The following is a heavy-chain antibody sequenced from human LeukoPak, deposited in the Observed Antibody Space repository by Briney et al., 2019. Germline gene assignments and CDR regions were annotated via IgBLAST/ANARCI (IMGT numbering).Heavy chain of an antibody. D-gene: IGHD3-9*01. CDR1: GFTFSSYA. CDR2: ISGSGGST. J-gene: IGHJ6*02. CDR3: AKGRYQGYYYGMDV. V-gene: IGHV3-23*01. Sequence: GGSLRLSCAASGFTFSSYAMSWVRQAPGKGLEWVSAISGSGGSTYYADSVKGRFTISRDNSKNTLYLQMNSLRAEDTAVYYCAKGRYQGYYYGMDVWGQGTTVTVSS.